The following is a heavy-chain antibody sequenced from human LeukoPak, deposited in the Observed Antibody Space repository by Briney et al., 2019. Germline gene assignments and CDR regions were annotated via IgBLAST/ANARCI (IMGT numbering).Heavy chain of an antibody. J-gene: IGHJ4*02. CDR3: ARGRRGAYSSGWYGSLDFDY. Sequence: WASVKVSCKASGYTFTAYYVHWVRQAPGQGLEWMGWINPNSGGTNYAQKFQGRVTMTRDTSISTAYMELSRLRSDDTAVYYCARGRRGAYSSGWYGSLDFDYWGQGTLVTVSS. CDR2: INPNSGGT. D-gene: IGHD6-19*01. CDR1: GYTFTAYY. V-gene: IGHV1-2*02.